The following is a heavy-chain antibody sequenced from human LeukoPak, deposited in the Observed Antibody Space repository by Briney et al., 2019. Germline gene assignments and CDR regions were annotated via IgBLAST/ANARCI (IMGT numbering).Heavy chain of an antibody. J-gene: IGHJ5*02. Sequence: SQTLSLTCTVSGGSISSGGYYWSWIRQHPGKGLEWIGYIYYSGSTYYNPSLKSRATISVDTSKNQFSLKLSSVTAADTAVYYCARMSDLEWLSNWFDPWGQGTLVTVSS. CDR1: GGSISSGGYY. V-gene: IGHV4-31*03. D-gene: IGHD3-3*01. CDR3: ARMSDLEWLSNWFDP. CDR2: IYYSGST.